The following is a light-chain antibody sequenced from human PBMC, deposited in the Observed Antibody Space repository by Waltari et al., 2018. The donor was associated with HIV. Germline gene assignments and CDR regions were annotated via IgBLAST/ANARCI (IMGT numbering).Light chain of an antibody. CDR2: GNK. CDR1: SSNIGADYD. CDR3: QSYDRSLSASVV. V-gene: IGLV1-40*01. Sequence: QSVLTQPPSVSGAPGQRVPISCTGGSSNIGADYDVHRYQQIPGTAPKPLITGNKNRPSGVPDRFSASKSGTSASLAITGLQAEDEADYFCQSYDRSLSASVVFGGGTKLTVL. J-gene: IGLJ2*01.